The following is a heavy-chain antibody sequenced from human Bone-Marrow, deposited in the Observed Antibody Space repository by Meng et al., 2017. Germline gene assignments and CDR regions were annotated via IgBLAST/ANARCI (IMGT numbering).Heavy chain of an antibody. CDR3: ASQSGTALITRSFDY. Sequence: ASAKVSCKASGYTFTGYYLHWVRHAPGQGLEWMGWINPNSGGANYAQRFQGRVTMTRDTSISAAYMELSSLSSDDAAVYYCASQSGTALITRSFDYWGQGTPVTVSS. CDR1: GYTFTGYY. D-gene: IGHD5-18*01. V-gene: IGHV1-2*02. CDR2: INPNSGGA. J-gene: IGHJ4*02.